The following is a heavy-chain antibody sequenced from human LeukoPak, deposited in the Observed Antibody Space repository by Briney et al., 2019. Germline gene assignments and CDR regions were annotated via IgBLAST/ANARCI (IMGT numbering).Heavy chain of an antibody. CDR1: GGSISSYY. CDR3: ARGRGIAAAGHYYYYGMDV. CDR2: INHSGST. J-gene: IGHJ6*02. D-gene: IGHD6-13*01. Sequence: PSETLSLTCTVSGGSISSYYWSWIRQPPGKGLEWIGEINHSGSTNYNPSLKSRVTISVDTSKNQFSLKLSSVTAADTAVYYCARGRGIAAAGHYYYYGMDVWGQGTTVTVSS. V-gene: IGHV4-34*01.